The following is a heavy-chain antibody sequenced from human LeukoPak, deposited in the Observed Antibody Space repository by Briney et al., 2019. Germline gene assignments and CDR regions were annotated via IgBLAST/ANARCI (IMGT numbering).Heavy chain of an antibody. J-gene: IGHJ3*02. D-gene: IGHD2-2*03. CDR3: ASLRGYCSSTSCYRAFDI. V-gene: IGHV4-39*01. CDR2: IYYSGST. CDR1: GGSISSSSYY. Sequence: SETLSLTCTVSGGSISSSSYYWGWIRQPPGKGLEWIGSIYYSGSTYYNPSLKSRVTISVDTSKNQFSLKLSSVTAADTAVYYCASLRGYCSSTSCYRAFDIWGQGTMVTVSS.